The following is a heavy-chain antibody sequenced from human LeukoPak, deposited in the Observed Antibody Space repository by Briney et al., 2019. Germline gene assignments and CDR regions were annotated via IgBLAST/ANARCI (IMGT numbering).Heavy chain of an antibody. J-gene: IGHJ4*02. Sequence: ASVKVSCKVSGYTLTELSMHWVRQAPGKGLEWMGWINAGNGNTKYSQEFQGRVTITRDTSARTAYMELSSLRSEDMALYYCARADYGDYAEYFDYWGQGTLVTVSS. CDR3: ARADYGDYAEYFDY. CDR1: GYTLTELS. V-gene: IGHV1-3*03. D-gene: IGHD4-17*01. CDR2: INAGNGNT.